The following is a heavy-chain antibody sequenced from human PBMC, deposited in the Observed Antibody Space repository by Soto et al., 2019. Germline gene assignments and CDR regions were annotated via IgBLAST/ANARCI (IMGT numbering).Heavy chain of an antibody. CDR2: NDPSDSYT. J-gene: IGHJ6*02. CDR1: GYSFTSYW. V-gene: IGHV5-10-1*01. CDR3: ASGAIAAAGTTSYYYYYDMDV. Sequence: LGESLKISCKGSGYSFTSYWISWVRQMPGKGLEWMGRNDPSDSYTNYSPSFQGHVTISADKSISTAYLQWSSLKASDTAMYYCASGAIAAAGTTSYYYYYDMDVWGQGTTVTVSS. D-gene: IGHD6-13*01.